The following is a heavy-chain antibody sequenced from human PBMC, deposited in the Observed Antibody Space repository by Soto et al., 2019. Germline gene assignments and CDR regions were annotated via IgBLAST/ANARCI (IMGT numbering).Heavy chain of an antibody. CDR3: ARGQTNIWYFDH. V-gene: IGHV4-59*02. CDR2: IYYSGTT. Sequence: QVQLQESGPRLVKPSETLSLTCTVSGGSGSGYHWNWVRQPPGKRLEWIGHIYYSGTTNYNPSLKSRITISIDTSKNQFSLKMTSVTAADTAVYYCARGQTNIWYFDHWGQGTLVTVSS. J-gene: IGHJ4*02. CDR1: GGSGSGYH.